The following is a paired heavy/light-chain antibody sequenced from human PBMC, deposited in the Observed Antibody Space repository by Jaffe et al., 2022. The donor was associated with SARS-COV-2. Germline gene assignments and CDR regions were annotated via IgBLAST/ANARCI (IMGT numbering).Light chain of an antibody. J-gene: IGLJ2*01. Sequence: QSALTQPPSASGSPGQSVTISCTGTSSDVGYYNFVSWYQQHPGKAPKLMIFEVNKRPSGVPDRFSGSKSGNTASLTVSGLQAEDEADYYCSSHAASNNFVIFGGGTKLTVL. CDR3: SSHAASNNFVI. V-gene: IGLV2-8*01. CDR1: SSDVGYYNF. CDR2: EVN.
Heavy chain of an antibody. Sequence: QVQLVQSGSELKKPGASVKVSCEASGYTFTSYTMNWVRQAPGQGLEWMGWINTNTGNPTYAQGFTGRFVFSLDTSVSTAYLQISSLKAEDTAVYYCARGKPPYVVVAATSFDYWGQGTLVTVSS. V-gene: IGHV7-4-1*02. CDR2: INTNTGNP. J-gene: IGHJ4*02. CDR1: GYTFTSYT. D-gene: IGHD2-15*01. CDR3: ARGKPPYVVVAATSFDY.